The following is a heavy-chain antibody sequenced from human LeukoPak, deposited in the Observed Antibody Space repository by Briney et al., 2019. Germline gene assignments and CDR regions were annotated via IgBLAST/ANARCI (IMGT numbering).Heavy chain of an antibody. D-gene: IGHD3-16*01. Sequence: TGGSLRLSCAASGFTFSSYEMNWVRQAPGKGLEWVANINQDGSEKYYVDSVKGRFTISRDNAKNSLYLQMNSLRAEDTAVYYCARSSWGDYVRGPYFDYWGQGTLVTVSS. V-gene: IGHV3-7*01. CDR3: ARSSWGDYVRGPYFDY. J-gene: IGHJ4*02. CDR1: GFTFSSYE. CDR2: INQDGSEK.